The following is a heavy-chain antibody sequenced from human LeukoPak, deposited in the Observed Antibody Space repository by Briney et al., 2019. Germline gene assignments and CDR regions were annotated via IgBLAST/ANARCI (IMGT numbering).Heavy chain of an antibody. CDR2: MYTTGST. Sequence: SETLSLTCTVSGGAISSGSCYWSWIRQPAGKGLEWIGRMYTTGSTNYNPSLKSRVTISVNTSKNQFSLKLSSVTAADTAVYYCARAGYTYDYGSGSYAYYYYYGMDVWGQGTTVTVSS. J-gene: IGHJ6*02. V-gene: IGHV4-61*02. CDR1: GGAISSGSCY. CDR3: ARAGYTYDYGSGSYAYYYYYGMDV. D-gene: IGHD3-10*01.